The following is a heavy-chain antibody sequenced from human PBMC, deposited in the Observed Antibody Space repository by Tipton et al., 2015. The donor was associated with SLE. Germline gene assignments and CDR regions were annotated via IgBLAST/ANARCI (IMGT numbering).Heavy chain of an antibody. CDR2: YSGST. J-gene: IGHJ4*02. CDR3: ARGDYDILTGYPYFDY. D-gene: IGHD3-9*01. CDR1: GGSFSGYS. V-gene: IGHV4-59*12. Sequence: GLVKPSETLSLTCAVYGGSFSGYSWSWIRQPPGKGLEWIGYSGSTNYNPSLKSRVTISVDTSKNQFSLKLTSVTAADTAVYYCARGDYDILTGYPYFDYWGQGTLVTVSS.